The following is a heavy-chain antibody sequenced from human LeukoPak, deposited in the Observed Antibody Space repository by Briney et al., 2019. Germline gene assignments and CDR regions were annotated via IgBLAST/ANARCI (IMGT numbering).Heavy chain of an antibody. J-gene: IGHJ5*02. V-gene: IGHV4-39*01. Sequence: SETLSLTCSVLGGSIRSSNYYWGWIRQPPGKGLEWIGSIYYSGSTYYNPSLQVRVTMSVDTSNNQFSLKLTSASATDTAVYYCVRLFYYDSRGPPSWGQGTLVTVSS. CDR1: GGSIRSSNYY. D-gene: IGHD3-22*01. CDR2: IYYSGST. CDR3: VRLFYYDSRGPPS.